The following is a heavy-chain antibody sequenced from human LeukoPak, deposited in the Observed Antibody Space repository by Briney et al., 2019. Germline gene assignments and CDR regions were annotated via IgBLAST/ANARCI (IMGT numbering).Heavy chain of an antibody. V-gene: IGHV3-7*01. CDR3: ARGGPHDFWSGYPDYFDY. Sequence: GGSLRLSCAASGFTFSSYWMSWVRQAPGKGLEWVANRKQDGSEKYYVDSVKGRFTISRDNAKNSLYLQMNSLRAEDTAVYYCARGGPHDFWSGYPDYFDYWGQGTLVTVSS. CDR1: GFTFSSYW. CDR2: RKQDGSEK. J-gene: IGHJ4*02. D-gene: IGHD3-3*01.